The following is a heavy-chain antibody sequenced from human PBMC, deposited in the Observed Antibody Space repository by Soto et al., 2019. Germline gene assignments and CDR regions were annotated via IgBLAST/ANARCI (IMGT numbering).Heavy chain of an antibody. J-gene: IGHJ4*02. CDR2: ISGSGGST. CDR3: ANTLEQLACDY. D-gene: IGHD6-6*01. V-gene: IGHV3-23*01. CDR1: GFTFSSYA. Sequence: VQLLESGGGLVQPGGSLRLSCAASGFTFSSYAMSWVRQAPGKGLEWVSAISGSGGSTSYADSLKGRFTISRANSKNTLYLQMNSLRAEDTAVYYCANTLEQLACDYWGQGTLVTVSS.